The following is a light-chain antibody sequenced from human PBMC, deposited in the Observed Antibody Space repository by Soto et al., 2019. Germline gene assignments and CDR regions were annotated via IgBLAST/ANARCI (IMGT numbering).Light chain of an antibody. CDR3: EKYHSAPRP. J-gene: IGKJ1*01. V-gene: IGKV1-27*01. CDR2: APS. CDR1: QGISNY. Sequence: DIQMTQSPSSLSASVGDRVTITCRASQGISNYLAWYQQKPGKVPKLLIYAPSTLQSGVPSRFSGSGSGTDVTLTISRLQPEDVATYYCEKYHSAPRPFGPGTKVEIK.